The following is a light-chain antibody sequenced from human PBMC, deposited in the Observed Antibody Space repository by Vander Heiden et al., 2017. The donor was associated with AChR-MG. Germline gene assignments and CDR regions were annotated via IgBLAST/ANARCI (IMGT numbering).Light chain of an antibody. CDR1: QSVRSGH. J-gene: IGKJ2*01. CDR2: GAS. V-gene: IGKV3-20*01. CDR3: QQYGSSPYT. Sequence: ETVLTQSPGTLSLSPGERASLSCRASQSVRSGHLAWYQQKPGKAPRLLIYGASSRATGIPDRFSGSGSGTEFTLTISRLKPEDFAVYYCQQYGSSPYTFGQGTKLEIK.